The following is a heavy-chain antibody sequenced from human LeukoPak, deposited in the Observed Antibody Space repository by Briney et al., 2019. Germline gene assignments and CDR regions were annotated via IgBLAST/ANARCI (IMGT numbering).Heavy chain of an antibody. CDR3: PRVKDPGGYYYYYYMDV. V-gene: IGHV4-34*01. CDR1: RFTFSRYW. D-gene: IGHD3-16*01. CDR2: INHRGGT. Sequence: LRLSCAASRFTFSRYWMSWIRQPPAKGLEWIGEINHRGGTKYNPSLKRRVTISVDTSNNQLSLKLSSVTAAHTAMYYFPRVKDPGGYYYYYYMDVWGKGTRVTVSS. J-gene: IGHJ6*03.